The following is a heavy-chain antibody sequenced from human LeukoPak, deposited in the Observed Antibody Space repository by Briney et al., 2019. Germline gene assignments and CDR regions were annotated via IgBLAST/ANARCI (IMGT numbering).Heavy chain of an antibody. J-gene: IGHJ4*02. CDR1: GGSISSYY. Sequence: SETLSLTCTVSGGSISSYYWSWIRQPPGKGLEWIGYIYYSGSTNYNPSLKSRVTISVDASKNQFSLKLSSVTAADTAVYYCARAEVLPDFFDSSGGFDYWGQGTLVTVSS. V-gene: IGHV4-59*01. CDR3: ARAEVLPDFFDSSGGFDY. CDR2: IYYSGST. D-gene: IGHD3-22*01.